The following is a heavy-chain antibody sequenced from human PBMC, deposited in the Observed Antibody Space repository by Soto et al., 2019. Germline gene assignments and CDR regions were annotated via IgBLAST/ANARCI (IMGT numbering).Heavy chain of an antibody. Sequence: GGSLRLSCAASGFTFSSYWMSWVRQAPGKGLEWVANIKQDGSEKYYVDSVRGRFTISRDNAKNSLYLQMNSLRAEDTAVYYCARERFEYSSSLFAYYYYYMDVWGEGTTVTVAS. CDR2: IKQDGSEK. D-gene: IGHD6-6*01. CDR1: GFTFSSYW. CDR3: ARERFEYSSSLFAYYYYYMDV. V-gene: IGHV3-7*01. J-gene: IGHJ6*03.